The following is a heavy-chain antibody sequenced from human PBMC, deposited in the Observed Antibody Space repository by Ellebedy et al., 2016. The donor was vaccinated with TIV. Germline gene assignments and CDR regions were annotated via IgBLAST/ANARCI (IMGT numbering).Heavy chain of an antibody. J-gene: IGHJ5*02. Sequence: AASVKVSCKASGYTFTSYDINWVRQATGQGLEWMGWMNHNSGNTGYAQKFQGRVTITRNTSISTAYMELSSLRSEDTAVYYCARYCNSTTCSNWFDPWGQGTLVTVSS. CDR2: MNHNSGNT. CDR1: GYTFTSYD. D-gene: IGHD2-2*01. V-gene: IGHV1-8*03. CDR3: ARYCNSTTCSNWFDP.